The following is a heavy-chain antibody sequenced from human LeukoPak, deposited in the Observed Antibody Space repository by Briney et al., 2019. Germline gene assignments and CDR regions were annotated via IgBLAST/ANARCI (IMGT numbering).Heavy chain of an antibody. Sequence: GGSLRLSCAASGFTFRSYAMSWVRQAPGKGVEWVSAISGSGGSTYYADSVKGRFTISRDNSKNTLYLQMNSLRAEDTAVYYCAKANYYDSSGPIHFDYWGQGTLVTVSS. CDR2: ISGSGGST. J-gene: IGHJ4*02. V-gene: IGHV3-23*01. CDR1: GFTFRSYA. D-gene: IGHD3-22*01. CDR3: AKANYYDSSGPIHFDY.